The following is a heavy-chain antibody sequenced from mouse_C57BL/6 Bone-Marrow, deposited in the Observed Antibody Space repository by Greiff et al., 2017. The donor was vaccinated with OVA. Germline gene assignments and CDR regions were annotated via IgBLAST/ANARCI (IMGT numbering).Heavy chain of an antibody. V-gene: IGHV1-64*01. J-gene: IGHJ4*01. Sequence: VQLQQPGAELVKPGASVKLSCKASGFTFTSYWMHWVKQRPGQGLEWIGMIHPNSGSTKYNEKFKGKATLTVDKSSSTAYMQLSSLTSEDSAVYYSAILWLKGTYDAMDYWGQGTSVTVSS. D-gene: IGHD1-1*01. CDR1: GFTFTSYW. CDR2: IHPNSGST. CDR3: AILWLKGTYDAMDY.